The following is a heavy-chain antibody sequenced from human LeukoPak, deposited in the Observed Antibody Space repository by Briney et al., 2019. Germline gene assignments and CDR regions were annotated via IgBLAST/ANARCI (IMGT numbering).Heavy chain of an antibody. CDR2: INPNSGGT. Sequence: GASVKVSCKATGYTFTGYYMHWVRQAPGQGLEWMGWINPNSGGTNYAQKFQGRVTMTRDTSISTAYMELSRLRSDDTAVYYCARYYGSGSYYKAREDNATFDYWGQGTLVTVSS. D-gene: IGHD3-10*01. CDR1: GYTFTGYY. V-gene: IGHV1-2*02. J-gene: IGHJ4*02. CDR3: ARYYGSGSYYKAREDNATFDY.